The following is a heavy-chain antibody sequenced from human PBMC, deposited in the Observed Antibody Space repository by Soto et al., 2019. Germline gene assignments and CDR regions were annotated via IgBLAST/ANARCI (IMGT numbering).Heavy chain of an antibody. CDR2: IHYNGNT. J-gene: IGHJ6*02. V-gene: IGHV4-61*01. CDR3: AREFSGNCYYNYDIDV. Sequence: QVQLQEWGPGLVKPSETLSLTCTVSGDSVTSINFYWSWIRQSPGKSLEWIGFIHYNGNTNYNPSLRSLVPISLNTPKNSYTLTLRYSTAADTARYYCAREFSGNCYYNYDIDVWGQGTAVTVSS. CDR1: GDSVTSINFY. D-gene: IGHD1-1*01.